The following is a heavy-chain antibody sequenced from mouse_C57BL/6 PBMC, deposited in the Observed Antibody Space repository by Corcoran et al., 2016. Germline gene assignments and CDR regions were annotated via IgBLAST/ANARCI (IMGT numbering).Heavy chain of an antibody. CDR3: ARGGSSSLMDY. D-gene: IGHD1-1*01. CDR1: GYAFSSYW. CDR2: IYPGDGDT. V-gene: IGHV1-80*01. Sequence: QVQLQQSGAELVKPGASVKISCKASGYAFSSYWMNWVKQRPGKGLEWIGQIYPGDGDTNYNGKFKGKATLTADKSSSTAYMQLSSLTSEDSAVYFCARGGSSSLMDYWGQGTSVTVSS. J-gene: IGHJ4*01.